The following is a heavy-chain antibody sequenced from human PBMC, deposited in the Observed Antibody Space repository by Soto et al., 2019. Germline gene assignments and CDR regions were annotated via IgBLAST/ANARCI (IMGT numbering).Heavy chain of an antibody. Sequence: SETQSLTCTVSGGSISSGDYYWSWIRQPPGKGLEWIGYIYYSGSTYYNPSLKSRVAISVDTSKNQFSLKLSSVTAADTAVYYCASGEIAAAGTRWLVPYYYYGMDVWGQGTTVTVSS. J-gene: IGHJ6*02. CDR3: ASGEIAAAGTRWLVPYYYYGMDV. CDR2: IYYSGST. V-gene: IGHV4-30-4*01. CDR1: GGSISSGDYY. D-gene: IGHD6-13*01.